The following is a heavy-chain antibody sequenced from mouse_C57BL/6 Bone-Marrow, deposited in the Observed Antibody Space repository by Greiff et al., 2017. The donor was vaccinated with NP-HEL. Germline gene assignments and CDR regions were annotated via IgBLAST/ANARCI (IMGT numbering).Heavy chain of an antibody. Sequence: EVQLQQSGPELVKPGASVKISCKASGYTFTDYYMNWVKQSHGKSLEWIGDINPNNGGTSYNQKFKGKATLTVDKSSSTAYMELRSLTSEDSAVYYCARGSYYGYGFAYWGQGTLVTVSA. CDR1: GYTFTDYY. CDR2: INPNNGGT. D-gene: IGHD2-2*01. V-gene: IGHV1-26*01. J-gene: IGHJ3*01. CDR3: ARGSYYGYGFAY.